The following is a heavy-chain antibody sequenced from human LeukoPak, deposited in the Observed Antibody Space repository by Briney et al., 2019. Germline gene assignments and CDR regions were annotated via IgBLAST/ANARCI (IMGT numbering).Heavy chain of an antibody. CDR2: IYQSGST. CDR3: ARQGDYDFWSGYYHRYFDY. D-gene: IGHD3-3*01. CDR1: GYSISSGYY. Sequence: SETLSLTCAVSGYSISSGYYWGWIRQPPGKGLEWIGSIYQSGSTYYNPSLKSRVTISVDTSKNQFSLKLSSVTAADTAVYYCARQGDYDFWSGYYHRYFDYWGQGTLVTVSS. J-gene: IGHJ4*02. V-gene: IGHV4-38-2*01.